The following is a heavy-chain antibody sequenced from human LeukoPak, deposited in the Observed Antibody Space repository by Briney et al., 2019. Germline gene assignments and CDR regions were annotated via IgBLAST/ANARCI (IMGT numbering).Heavy chain of an antibody. J-gene: IGHJ4*02. CDR3: ARDRPSIVGATNFDY. D-gene: IGHD1-26*01. CDR2: IYHSGST. Sequence: PSETLSLTCTVSGYSISSGYYWGWIRQPPGKGLEWIGSIYHSGSTYYNPSLKSRVTISVDTSKNQFSLKLSSVTAADTAVYYCARDRPSIVGATNFDYWGQGTLVTVSS. CDR1: GYSISSGYY. V-gene: IGHV4-38-2*02.